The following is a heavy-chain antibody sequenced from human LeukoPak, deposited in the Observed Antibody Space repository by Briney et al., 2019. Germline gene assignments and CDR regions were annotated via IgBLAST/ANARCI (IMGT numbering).Heavy chain of an antibody. CDR2: ISGSDGST. D-gene: IGHD6-19*01. CDR1: GFTFSSYA. CDR3: AKDSYSSGSYYLDY. Sequence: GGSLRLSCAASGFTFSSYAMSWVRQAPGRGLAWVSVISGSDGSTKYVDSVKGRFTISRDNSKNTRYLQMNNLRAEDTAVYYCAKDSYSSGSYYLDYGGQGTRVTVSS. V-gene: IGHV3-23*01. J-gene: IGHJ4*02.